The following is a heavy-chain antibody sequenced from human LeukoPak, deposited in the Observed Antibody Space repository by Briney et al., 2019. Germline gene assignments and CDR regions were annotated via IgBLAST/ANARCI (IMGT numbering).Heavy chain of an antibody. Sequence: GGSLRLSCAASGFTVSSNYMTWVRQAPGKGLEWVSVIYSSGSIFYADSVRGRFTISRDNSKNTLYLQMNSLRAEDTAVYYCARDSNRRDIVVVPAAMGWDWYFDLWGRGTLVTVSS. J-gene: IGHJ2*01. CDR2: IYSSGSI. V-gene: IGHV3-66*03. D-gene: IGHD2-2*01. CDR3: ARDSNRRDIVVVPAAMGWDWYFDL. CDR1: GFTVSSNY.